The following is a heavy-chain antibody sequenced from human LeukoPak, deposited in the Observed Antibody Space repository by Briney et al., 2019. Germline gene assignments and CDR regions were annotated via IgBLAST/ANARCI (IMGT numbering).Heavy chain of an antibody. CDR1: GYTFTGYY. CDR3: ARDTAPGIAVAGTDY. V-gene: IGHV1-2*02. CDR2: INPNSGGT. J-gene: IGHJ4*02. D-gene: IGHD6-19*01. Sequence: ASVKVSCKASGYTFTGYYMHWVRQAPGQGLEWMGWINPNSGGTNYAQKFQGRVTMTRDTSISTAYMELSRLRSDDTAVYYCARDTAPGIAVAGTDYWGQGTLVTVSS.